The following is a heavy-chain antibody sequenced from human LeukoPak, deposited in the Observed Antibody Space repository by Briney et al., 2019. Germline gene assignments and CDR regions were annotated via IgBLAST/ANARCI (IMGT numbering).Heavy chain of an antibody. Sequence: GGSLRLSCAASGFSVSDNYMSWVRQAPGEGLEWVSVLYSGGSTYYADSVKGRFTISRDNSKNSLYLQMNSLRAEDTAVYYCAKDLREVAVPPYDYWGQGTLVTVSS. V-gene: IGHV3-53*01. CDR2: LYSGGST. D-gene: IGHD2-15*01. CDR3: AKDLREVAVPPYDY. J-gene: IGHJ4*02. CDR1: GFSVSDNY.